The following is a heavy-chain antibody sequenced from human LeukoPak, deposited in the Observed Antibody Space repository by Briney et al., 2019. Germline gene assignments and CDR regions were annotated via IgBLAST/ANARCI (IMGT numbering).Heavy chain of an antibody. CDR1: GFTFSSYA. V-gene: IGHV3-30*04. D-gene: IGHD6-6*01. J-gene: IGHJ5*02. Sequence: GGSLRLSCAASGFTFSSYAMHWVRQAPDKGLEYVAVISNDGTYKYYGASVKGRFTISRDNSKNTLYLQMDSLRSEDTAVYYCARTLSIAARLSWFDPWGQGTLVTVSS. CDR3: ARTLSIAARLSWFDP. CDR2: ISNDGTYK.